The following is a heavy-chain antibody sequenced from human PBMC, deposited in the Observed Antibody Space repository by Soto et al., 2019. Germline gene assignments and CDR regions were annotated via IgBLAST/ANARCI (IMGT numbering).Heavy chain of an antibody. Sequence: ASVKVSCKAAGYTFTGYYMHWVRQAPGQGLEWMGWINPNSGGTNYAQKFQGWVTMTRDTSISTAYMELSRLRSDDTAVYYCAREGTDHYYDSRGYMDYWGQGTLVTVSS. V-gene: IGHV1-2*04. J-gene: IGHJ4*02. D-gene: IGHD3-22*01. CDR1: GYTFTGYY. CDR3: AREGTDHYYDSRGYMDY. CDR2: INPNSGGT.